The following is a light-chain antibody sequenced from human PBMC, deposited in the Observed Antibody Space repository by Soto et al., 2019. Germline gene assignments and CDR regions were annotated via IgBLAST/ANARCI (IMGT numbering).Light chain of an antibody. CDR2: AAS. CDR3: QKYNSAPLT. Sequence: DLQMTQSPSSLSASVGDRVSITCRASQGISNYLAWYQQKPGKVPEILIYAASTLRSGVPSRFSGGGSGTDFTLTISSLQPGDVATYYCQKYNSAPLTFGGWTKVEIK. V-gene: IGKV1-27*01. J-gene: IGKJ4*01. CDR1: QGISNY.